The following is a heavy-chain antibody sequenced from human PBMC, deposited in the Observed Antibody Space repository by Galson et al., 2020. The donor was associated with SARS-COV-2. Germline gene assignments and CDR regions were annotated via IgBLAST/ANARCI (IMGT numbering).Heavy chain of an antibody. D-gene: IGHD3-10*01. CDR1: GGSISSYY. J-gene: IGHJ4*02. V-gene: IGHV4-59*01. Sequence: SETLSLTCTVSGGSISSYYWSWIRQTPGKGLEWIGYIYYSGSTNYNPSLKSRVTISVDTSKNQFSLKLSSVTAADTAVYYCARAIPGSYLDYWGQGTLVTVSS. CDR3: ARAIPGSYLDY. CDR2: IYYSGST.